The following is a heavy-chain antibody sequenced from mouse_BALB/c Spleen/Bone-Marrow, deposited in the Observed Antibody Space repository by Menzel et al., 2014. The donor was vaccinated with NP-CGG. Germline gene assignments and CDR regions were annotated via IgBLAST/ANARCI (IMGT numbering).Heavy chain of an antibody. J-gene: IGHJ2*01. CDR2: LNPACSTI. V-gene: IGHV4-1*02. CDR1: GFDFSRYW. D-gene: IGHD2-1*01. Sequence: EVQLQESGGGLMQPGGTLKLSCAASGFDFSRYWMSWVRQAPGKGLEWIGELNPACSTINSPPSLKDKFIISRDNAQNTLYLQMSKSRAEDTAIYERARQGYYGKGDDGGQGTTLTVAS. CDR3: ARQGYYGKGDD.